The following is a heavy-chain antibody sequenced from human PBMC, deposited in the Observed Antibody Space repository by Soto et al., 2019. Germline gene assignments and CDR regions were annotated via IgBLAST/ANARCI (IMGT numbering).Heavy chain of an antibody. J-gene: IGHJ4*02. Sequence: QVQLVQSGAEVKKPGASVKVSCKASGYTFTSYGISWVRQAPGQGLEWMGWISAYNGNTNYAQKLQGRVTMTTATSTRPADMELTSLRADDTAVYYCAIYRALELGDYWGQGTLVTVSS. CDR3: AIYRALELGDY. CDR1: GYTFTSYG. D-gene: IGHD1-26*01. CDR2: ISAYNGNT. V-gene: IGHV1-18*01.